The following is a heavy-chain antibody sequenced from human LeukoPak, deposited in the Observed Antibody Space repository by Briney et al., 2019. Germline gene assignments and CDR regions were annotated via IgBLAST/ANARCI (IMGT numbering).Heavy chain of an antibody. D-gene: IGHD2-21*02. CDR3: ARVLGDDRDI. J-gene: IGHJ3*02. V-gene: IGHV3-21*01. CDR1: GFTFSSYS. Sequence: GGSLRLSCAASGFTFSSYSMNWVRQAPGKGLEWVSSISSSSSYIYYADSVKGRFTISRDNAKNSLYLQMDSLRAEDTAVYYCARVLGDDRDIWGQGTMVTVSS. CDR2: ISSSSSYI.